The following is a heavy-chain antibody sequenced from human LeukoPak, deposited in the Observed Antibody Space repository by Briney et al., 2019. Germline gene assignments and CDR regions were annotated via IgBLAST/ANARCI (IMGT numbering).Heavy chain of an antibody. V-gene: IGHV4-31*03. J-gene: IGHJ4*02. CDR3: ARAGGDQPASDGFGFDWLWPHYFDY. CDR1: GGPISSGGYY. D-gene: IGHD3-9*01. CDR2: IYYSGST. Sequence: SETLSLTCTVSGGPISSGGYYWSWIRQHPGKGLEWIGYIYYSGSTYYNPSLETRVTISVDTSKNQFSLKLSSVTAADTAVYYCARAGGDQPASDGFGFDWLWPHYFDYWGQGTLVTVSS.